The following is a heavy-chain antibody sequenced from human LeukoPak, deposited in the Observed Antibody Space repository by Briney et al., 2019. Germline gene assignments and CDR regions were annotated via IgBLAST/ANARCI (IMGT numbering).Heavy chain of an antibody. CDR1: GGSFSSGSYY. CDR2: IYYSGST. D-gene: IGHD5-18*01. Sequence: SETLSLTCTVSGGSFSSGSYYWSWLRQPPGKGLEWIGYIYYSGSTNYNPSLKSRVTISVDTSKNQFSLKLSSVTAADTAVYYCAREGAMVFDYWGQGTLVTVSS. CDR3: AREGAMVFDY. V-gene: IGHV4-61*01. J-gene: IGHJ4*02.